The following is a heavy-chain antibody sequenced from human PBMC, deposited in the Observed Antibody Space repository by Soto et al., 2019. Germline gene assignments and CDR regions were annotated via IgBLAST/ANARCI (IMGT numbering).Heavy chain of an antibody. V-gene: IGHV4-34*01. CDR2: INHSGST. CDR3: ARDKITGLGDY. D-gene: IGHD2-8*02. CDR1: DESFDGDF. Sequence: PPENLSLTCAVYDESFDGDFWTWIRQPPGTGLEWIGEINHSGSTNYNPSLKSRVTISVDTSKNQFSLKLTSVTAADTAVYYCARDKITGLGDYWGQGTLVTVS. J-gene: IGHJ4*02.